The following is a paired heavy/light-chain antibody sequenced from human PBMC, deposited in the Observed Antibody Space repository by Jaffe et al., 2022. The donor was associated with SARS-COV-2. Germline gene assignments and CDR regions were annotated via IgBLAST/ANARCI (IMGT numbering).Light chain of an antibody. J-gene: IGKJ3*01. CDR1: QSISYS. V-gene: IGKV1-39*01. CDR2: DAS. Sequence: DIQMTQSPSSLSASVGDRVTITCRASQSISYSLNWYQQKPGIAPKLLIYDASSFQSGVPSRFSGGGSGTEFTLTISSLQPEDFATYYCQQSYTVPFTFGPGTKVDIK. CDR3: QQSYTVPFT.
Heavy chain of an antibody. D-gene: IGHD3-10*01. Sequence: QVQLQESGPGLVKPSETLSLTCTVSGGSISNYYWSWVRQPPGKGLEWIGHIFYSGSTTYNPSLESRVTISVDTSKMQFSLNLSSVTAADTAMYYCAYSTTWCGGCFDPWGQGTLVTVSS. CDR3: AYSTTWCGGCFDP. CDR2: IFYSGST. J-gene: IGHJ5*02. CDR1: GGSISNYY. V-gene: IGHV4-59*01.